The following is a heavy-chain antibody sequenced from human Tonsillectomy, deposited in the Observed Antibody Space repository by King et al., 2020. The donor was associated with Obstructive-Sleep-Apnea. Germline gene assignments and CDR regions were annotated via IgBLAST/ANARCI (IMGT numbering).Heavy chain of an antibody. CDR2: IRSKDNNYAT. J-gene: IGHJ6*02. Sequence: VQLVESGGGLVQPGGSLKLSCAASGFIISGAAMHWVRQAPGKGLEWIGRIRSKDNNYATAYAASVKGRCTASRDDSKNTAYLQMNSLKTYDTAVYYCTRTGGDAAYCYGMDVWGQGATVTVSS. CDR3: TRTGGDAAYCYGMDV. CDR1: GFIISGAA. V-gene: IGHV3-73*02. D-gene: IGHD2-21*02.